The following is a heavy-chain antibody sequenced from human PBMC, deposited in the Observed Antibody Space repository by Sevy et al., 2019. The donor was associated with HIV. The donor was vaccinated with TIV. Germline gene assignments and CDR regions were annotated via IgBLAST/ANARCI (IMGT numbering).Heavy chain of an antibody. V-gene: IGHV3-30*04. CDR1: GFTFSSYA. D-gene: IGHD1-26*01. Sequence: GGSLRLSCAASGFTFSSYAMHWVRQAPGKGLEWVAVISYDGSNKYYADSVKGRFTISRDNSKNTRYLQMNSLRAEDTAVYYCARPVLTIVGATTHFDYWGQGTLVTVSS. CDR3: ARPVLTIVGATTHFDY. J-gene: IGHJ4*02. CDR2: ISYDGSNK.